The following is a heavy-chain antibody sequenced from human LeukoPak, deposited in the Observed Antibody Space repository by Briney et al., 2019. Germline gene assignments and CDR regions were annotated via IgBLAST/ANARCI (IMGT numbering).Heavy chain of an antibody. CDR3: ARGGYQLPLDY. D-gene: IGHD2-2*01. CDR1: GGSISSNTYY. Sequence: SETLSLTCSVSGGSISSNTYYWAWIRQPPGKGLEWLGTFHKSGNTYYNPSLRSRVTISGDTSNNQLSLKVNSVTAADTAVYYCARGGYQLPLDYWGQGTLVTVSS. CDR2: FHKSGNT. V-gene: IGHV4-39*07. J-gene: IGHJ4*02.